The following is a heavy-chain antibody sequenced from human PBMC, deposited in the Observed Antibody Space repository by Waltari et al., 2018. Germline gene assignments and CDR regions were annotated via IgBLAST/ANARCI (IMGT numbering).Heavy chain of an antibody. CDR3: ARGPPAAALSHYFDY. V-gene: IGHV4-4*07. Sequence: QVQLQESGPGLVKPSETLSLTCTVSGGSISSYYWSWIRQPAGRGLEWIGRIYTSGSTNYNPSLKSRVTISVDKSKNQFSLKLSSVTAADTAVDYCARGPPAAALSHYFDYWGQGTLVTVSS. CDR1: GGSISSYY. D-gene: IGHD6-13*01. J-gene: IGHJ4*02. CDR2: IYTSGST.